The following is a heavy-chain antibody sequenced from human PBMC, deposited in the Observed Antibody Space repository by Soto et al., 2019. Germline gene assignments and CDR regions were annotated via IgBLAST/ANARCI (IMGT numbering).Heavy chain of an antibody. D-gene: IGHD3-10*02. J-gene: IGHJ5*01. CDR1: GGSISSYY. Sequence: QVQLQESGPGLVKPSETLSLTCTVSGGSISSYYWSWIRQHPGKGLEWIGFIFYSGSTSYNPSLKSRATISIDTSEYQFSLKLNSVTAADTAVYYCASMIGDPVLSFDSWGQGTLVAVSS. CDR2: IFYSGST. V-gene: IGHV4-59*01. CDR3: ASMIGDPVLSFDS.